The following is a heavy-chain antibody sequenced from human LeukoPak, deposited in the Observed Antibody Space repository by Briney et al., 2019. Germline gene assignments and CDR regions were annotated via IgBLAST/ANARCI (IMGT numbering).Heavy chain of an antibody. V-gene: IGHV4-59*01. D-gene: IGHD6-6*01. J-gene: IGHJ4*02. Sequence: NPSETLSLTCTVSGGSISSYYWSWIRQPPGKGLEWIGYIYYSGSTNYNPSLKSRVTISVDTSKNQFSLKLSSVTAADTAVYYCARDRGSSLDYWGQGTLVTVSS. CDR3: ARDRGSSLDY. CDR1: GGSISSYY. CDR2: IYYSGST.